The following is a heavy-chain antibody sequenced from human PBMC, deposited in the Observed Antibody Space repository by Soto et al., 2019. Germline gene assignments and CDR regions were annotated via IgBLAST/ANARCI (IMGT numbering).Heavy chain of an antibody. J-gene: IGHJ6*02. D-gene: IGHD6-19*01. Sequence: PSETLSLTCTVSGGSISSGGYYWSWIRQHPGKGLEWIGYIYYSGSTYYNPSLKSRVTISVDTSKNQFSLQLNSVTPEDTAVYYCARGLIPGIAVAGTANDYYYYGMDVWGQGTTVTVSS. CDR1: GGSISSGGYY. CDR2: IYYSGST. V-gene: IGHV4-31*03. CDR3: ARGLIPGIAVAGTANDYYYYGMDV.